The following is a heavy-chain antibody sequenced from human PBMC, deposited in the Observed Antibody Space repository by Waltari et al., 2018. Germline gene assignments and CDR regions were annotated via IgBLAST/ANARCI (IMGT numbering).Heavy chain of an antibody. CDR1: GGSFSTYY. J-gene: IGHJ4*02. V-gene: IGHV4-34*02. Sequence: QVQLQQWGAGLLKPSETLSLTCAVYGGSFSTYYWGWIRQPPGKGLEWIGEINHGESTNYNPSLKSRVTISVDTSNNQFSLRLNSVTAADTAIYYCARTGVAFHHDSSTSIDYWGQGTLVTVSS. CDR3: ARTGVAFHHDSSTSIDY. CDR2: INHGEST. D-gene: IGHD3-22*01.